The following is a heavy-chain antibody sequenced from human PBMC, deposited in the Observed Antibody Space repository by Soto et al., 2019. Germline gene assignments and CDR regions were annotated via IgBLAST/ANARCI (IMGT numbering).Heavy chain of an antibody. V-gene: IGHV1-46*01. CDR2: INPSSGRT. J-gene: IGHJ6*02. CDR3: ARDHNFGFILYAMDL. Sequence: PSVKVSCKASGYTFTSYSMHWVRQAPGQGLEWMGIINPSSGRTSYAQNFQGRVTMTSDTSTSIVYMEMSSLKYEDTAVYYCARDHNFGFILYAMDLWGQGTTVTVSS. CDR1: GYTFTSYS. D-gene: IGHD2-15*01.